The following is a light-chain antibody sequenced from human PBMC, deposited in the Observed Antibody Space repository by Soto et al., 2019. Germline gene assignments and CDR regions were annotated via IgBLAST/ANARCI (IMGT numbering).Light chain of an antibody. J-gene: IGKJ4*01. V-gene: IGKV3-11*01. Sequence: VLTQSPATLSLSPGDRATLSCRASQSLSSDLAWYQQKPGQAPRLLIYDASDRATGVPARFSGSGSGTDFTLTISSLEPEDFAVYYCQQRRNCPLTFGGGTKLEIK. CDR2: DAS. CDR3: QQRRNCPLT. CDR1: QSLSSD.